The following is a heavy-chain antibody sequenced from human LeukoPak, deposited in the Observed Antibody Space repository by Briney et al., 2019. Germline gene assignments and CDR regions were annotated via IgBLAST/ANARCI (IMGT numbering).Heavy chain of an antibody. CDR1: GFTFSDYY. D-gene: IGHD3-3*01. Sequence: GGSLRLSCAASGFTFSDYYMSWIRQAPGKGLEWVVNITQDGSEKYYVDSVRGRFTISRDNAKNSLYLQINSLRAEDTAVYYCARGGPYYDFWSGYGDRGPFDIWGQGTMVTVSS. CDR3: ARGGPYYDFWSGYGDRGPFDI. CDR2: ITQDGSEK. J-gene: IGHJ3*02. V-gene: IGHV3-7*01.